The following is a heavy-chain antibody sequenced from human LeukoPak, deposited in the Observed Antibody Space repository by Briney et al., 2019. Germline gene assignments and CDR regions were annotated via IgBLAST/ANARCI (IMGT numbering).Heavy chain of an antibody. V-gene: IGHV3-15*01. CDR3: TTKKGSNYLCHDSFDI. D-gene: IGHD3-10*01. Sequence: GGSLRLSCAASGFTFSNAWMSWVRQAPGKGLEWVGRIKTTRDGGTTDYAAPVKARFTISRDDSENTLFLQMDSLEAEDTAVYYCTTKKGSNYLCHDSFDIWGQGTMVTVSS. CDR1: GFTFSNAW. J-gene: IGHJ3*02. CDR2: IKTTRDGGTT.